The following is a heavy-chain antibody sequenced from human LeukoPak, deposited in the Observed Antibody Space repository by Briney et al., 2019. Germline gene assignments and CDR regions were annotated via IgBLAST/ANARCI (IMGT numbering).Heavy chain of an antibody. J-gene: IGHJ6*03. CDR2: IKQDGSEE. CDR3: SREEVIVVVPAAMKGYYYYYYIDV. Sequence: GGSLRLSCAASGFTFSSYWMSWVRQAPGKGLEGGANIKQDGSEEYYVDSVKGRFTISRDNAKNSLFLQMNSLRAEDTAVYYCSREEVIVVVPAAMKGYYYYYYIDVWGKRTTVTVSS. CDR1: GFTFSSYW. D-gene: IGHD2-2*01. V-gene: IGHV3-7*01.